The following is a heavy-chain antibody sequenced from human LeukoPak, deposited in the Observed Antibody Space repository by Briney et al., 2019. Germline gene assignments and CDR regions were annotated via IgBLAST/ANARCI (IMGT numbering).Heavy chain of an antibody. CDR3: ARYNWNDPYYFDC. CDR2: IYYSGSA. V-gene: IGHV4-31*03. D-gene: IGHD1-20*01. Sequence: RSSETLSLTCTVSGGSISSGGYYWSWIRQHPGKGLERIGYIYYSGSAYYNPSLKSRGTISVDTSKKQLSLKLRSVTAADTAVYYCARYNWNDPYYFDCWGQGILVTVSS. CDR1: GGSISSGGYY. J-gene: IGHJ4*02.